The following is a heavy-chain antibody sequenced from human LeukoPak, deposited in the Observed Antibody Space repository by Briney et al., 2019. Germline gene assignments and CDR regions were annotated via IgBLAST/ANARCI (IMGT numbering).Heavy chain of an antibody. Sequence: PSATLTLTCTVSGGFISSCYWCWIRKPAGKGLEWIGRIYTSGSTNYNPSLKSRVTMSADTSKNQFSLKLSSVTAADTAVYYCARTRTGYCSSTRCYTTNFDYWGQGTLVTVSS. D-gene: IGHD2-2*02. CDR3: ARTRTGYCSSTRCYTTNFDY. J-gene: IGHJ4*02. CDR1: GGFISSCY. V-gene: IGHV4-4*07. CDR2: IYTSGST.